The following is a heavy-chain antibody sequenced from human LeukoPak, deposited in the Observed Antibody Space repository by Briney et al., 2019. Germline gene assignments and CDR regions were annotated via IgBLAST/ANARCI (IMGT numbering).Heavy chain of an antibody. CDR3: ARVAMAENYYDSSGYFDY. Sequence: PSETLSLTCTVSGGSISSYYWSWIRQPPGKGLEWIGYIYYDGSTNYNPSLKSRVTISVDTSKNQFSLKLSSVTAADTAVYYCARVAMAENYYDSSGYFDYWGQGTLVTVSS. CDR1: GGSISSYY. CDR2: IYYDGST. V-gene: IGHV4-59*01. J-gene: IGHJ4*02. D-gene: IGHD3-22*01.